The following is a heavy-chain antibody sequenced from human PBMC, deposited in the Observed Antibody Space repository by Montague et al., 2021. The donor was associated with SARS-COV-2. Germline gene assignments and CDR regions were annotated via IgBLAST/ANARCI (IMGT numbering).Heavy chain of an antibody. CDR1: KFSFSSYA. Sequence: SLRLSCAASKFSFSSYALHWVRPAPGKGLEWVAVISYVGSNQYYADSVKGRFTISRDNSKNTLYLQMSSLRAEDTAVYYCARPSYYDILTGNGGLEYWGQGTLVTVSS. V-gene: IGHV3-30*04. J-gene: IGHJ4*02. D-gene: IGHD3-9*01. CDR3: ARPSYYDILTGNGGLEY. CDR2: ISYVGSNQ.